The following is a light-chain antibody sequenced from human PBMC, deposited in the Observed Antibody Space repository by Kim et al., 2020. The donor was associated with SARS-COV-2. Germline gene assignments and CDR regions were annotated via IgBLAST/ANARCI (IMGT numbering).Light chain of an antibody. V-gene: IGLV3-19*01. Sequence: ALGQTVRITCTGDSLRRYYVSWYQQKTGQAPVVVIHGKNNRPSGIPDRFSGSSSGNTASLTITGAQAEDEADYYCNSRDSSGNHLVFGTGTKVTVL. CDR1: SLRRYY. CDR3: NSRDSSGNHLV. CDR2: GKN. J-gene: IGLJ1*01.